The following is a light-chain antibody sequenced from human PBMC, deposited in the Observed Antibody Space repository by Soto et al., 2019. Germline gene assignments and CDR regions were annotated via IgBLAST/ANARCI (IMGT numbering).Light chain of an antibody. CDR1: SSDVGGYNY. V-gene: IGLV2-14*01. J-gene: IGLJ1*01. Sequence: QSALTQPASVSGSPGQSITISCTGTSSDVGGYNYVSWYQQHPGKAPKLMIYEASNRPSGVSNRFSGSKSGNTASLTISGLQAEDEADYYCSSYTSSSTKVFGTETKLTVL. CDR2: EAS. CDR3: SSYTSSSTKV.